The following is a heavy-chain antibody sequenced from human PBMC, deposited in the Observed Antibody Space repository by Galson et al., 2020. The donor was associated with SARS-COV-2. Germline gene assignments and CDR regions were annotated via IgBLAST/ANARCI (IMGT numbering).Heavy chain of an antibody. V-gene: IGHV4-61*02. CDR2: IYTTGNT. CDR3: ARSYYEDVWGSYLRD. CDR1: GGSISSAGYY. J-gene: IGHJ4*02. Sequence: SETLSLTCTVSGGSISSAGYYCSWIRQPAGKGLEWIGRIYTTGNTNYNPSLKSRVTISIDTSKNQFSLELSSVTAADTAVYYCARSYYEDVWGSYLRDWGQGTLVTVSS. D-gene: IGHD3-16*02.